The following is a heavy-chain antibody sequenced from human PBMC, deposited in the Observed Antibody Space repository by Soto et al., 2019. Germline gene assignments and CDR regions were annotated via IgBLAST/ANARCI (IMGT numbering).Heavy chain of an antibody. CDR3: AREPHTIFGVVDY. V-gene: IGHV3-30-3*01. Sequence: GGSLRLSCAASGFTFSSYAMHWVRQAPGKGLEWVAVISYDGSNKYYADSVKGRFTISRDNSKNTLYLQMNSLRAEDTAVYYCAREPHTIFGVVDYWGQGTLVTVSS. CDR1: GFTFSSYA. J-gene: IGHJ4*02. CDR2: ISYDGSNK. D-gene: IGHD3-3*01.